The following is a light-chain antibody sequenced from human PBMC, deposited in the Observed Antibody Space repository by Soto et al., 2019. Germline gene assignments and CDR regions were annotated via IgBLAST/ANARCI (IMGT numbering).Light chain of an antibody. J-gene: IGKJ2*01. CDR3: QKYYSTPPT. CDR1: QSVLYSSNNKNY. Sequence: DIVLTQSPDSLAVSLGERATIHCKSRQSVLYSSNNKNYLAWYQQKPGHPPKLLIYWASTRESGVPDRFSGSGSGTDFTLTISSRQAEDVAVYYCQKYYSTPPTCVQRTKLEIK. V-gene: IGKV4-1*01. CDR2: WAS.